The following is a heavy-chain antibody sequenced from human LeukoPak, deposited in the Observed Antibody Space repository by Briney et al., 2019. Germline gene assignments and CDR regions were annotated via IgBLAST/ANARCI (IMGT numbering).Heavy chain of an antibody. CDR3: ARDLLEGYCSSTSCYGFDY. V-gene: IGHV1-69*05. CDR2: IIPIFGTA. J-gene: IGHJ4*02. D-gene: IGHD2-2*01. CDR1: GGTFSSYA. Sequence: GASVKVSCKASGGTFSSYAISWVRQAPGQGLEWMGGIIPIFGTANYAQKFQGRVAITTDESTSTAYMELSSLRSEDTAVYYYARDLLEGYCSSTSCYGFDYWGQGTLVTVSS.